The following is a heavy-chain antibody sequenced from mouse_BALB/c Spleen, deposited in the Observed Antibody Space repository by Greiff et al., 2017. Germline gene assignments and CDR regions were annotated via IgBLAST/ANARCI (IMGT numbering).Heavy chain of an antibody. CDR3: ARDGSSYVGGFDY. V-gene: IGHV14-3*02. CDR1: GFNIKDTY. CDR2: IDPANGNT. J-gene: IGHJ2*01. Sequence: VQLQQSGAELVKPGASVKLSCTASGFNIKDTYMHWVKQRPEQGLEWIGRIDPANGNTKYDPKFQGKATITADTSSNTAYLQLSSLTSEDTAVYYCARDGSSYVGGFDYWGQGTTLTVSS. D-gene: IGHD1-1*01.